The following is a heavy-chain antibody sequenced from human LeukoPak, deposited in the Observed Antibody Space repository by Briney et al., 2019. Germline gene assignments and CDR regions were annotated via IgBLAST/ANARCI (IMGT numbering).Heavy chain of an antibody. CDR2: ISSSSSYI. CDR1: GFTFSSYG. CDR3: ARAPGLLWFGELLSYFDY. Sequence: PGGSLRLSCAASGFTFSSYGMHWVRQAPGKGLEWVSSISSSSSYIYYADSVKGRFTISRDNAKNSLYLQMNSLRAEDTAVYYCARAPGLLWFGELLSYFDYWGQGTLVTVSS. D-gene: IGHD3-10*01. V-gene: IGHV3-21*01. J-gene: IGHJ4*02.